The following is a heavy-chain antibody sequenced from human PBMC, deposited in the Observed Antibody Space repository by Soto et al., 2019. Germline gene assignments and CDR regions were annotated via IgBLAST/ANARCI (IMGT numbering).Heavy chain of an antibody. CDR3: VREAYVGS. V-gene: IGHV4-59*01. CDR2: NYHSGTT. CDR1: GVTISTYY. J-gene: IGHJ4*02. Sequence: PSETLSLTCAVSGVTISTYYWSWIRQPPGKGLEWIGYNYHSGTTNYNPSLKSRVTISVDTSKNQFSLRLTSVTAADTAIYYCVREAYVGSWGQGTLVTVSS.